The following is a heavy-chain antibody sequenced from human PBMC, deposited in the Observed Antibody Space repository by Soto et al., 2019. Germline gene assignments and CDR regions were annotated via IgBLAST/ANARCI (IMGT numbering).Heavy chain of an antibody. Sequence: QVQLVQSGAEVKKPGSSVKVSCKASGGTFSSYAISWVRQAPGQGLEWMGGIIPIFGTANYAQKFQGRVTITADESTRTAYMELSSLRSEDTAVYYCASTVDTAMVTGYWYFDLWGRGTLVTVSS. V-gene: IGHV1-69*12. J-gene: IGHJ2*01. CDR2: IIPIFGTA. CDR3: ASTVDTAMVTGYWYFDL. D-gene: IGHD5-18*01. CDR1: GGTFSSYA.